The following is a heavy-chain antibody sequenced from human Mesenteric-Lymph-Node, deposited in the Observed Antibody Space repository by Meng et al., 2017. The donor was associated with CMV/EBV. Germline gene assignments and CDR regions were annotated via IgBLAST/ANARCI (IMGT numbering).Heavy chain of an antibody. CDR1: GFTFDSYS. J-gene: IGHJ6*02. D-gene: IGHD5-18*01. Sequence: GGSLRLSCAASGFTFDSYSMYWVRQTPGKGLEWVSVIYSGGSGSTYYADSVKGRFTISRDNSKNTLYLQMNSLRAEDTAVYYCAKGNGGGNTAIYYYGMDVWGQGTTVTVSS. CDR2: IYSGGSGST. CDR3: AKGNGGGNTAIYYYGMDV. V-gene: IGHV3-23*03.